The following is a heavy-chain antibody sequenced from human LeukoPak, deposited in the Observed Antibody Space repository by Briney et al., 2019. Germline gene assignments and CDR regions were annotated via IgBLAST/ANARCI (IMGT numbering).Heavy chain of an antibody. D-gene: IGHD4-17*01. Sequence: SETLSLTCAVYGGSFSGYYWSWIRQPPGKGLEWIGYIYYSGSTNYNPSLKSRVTISVDTSKNQFSLKLSSVTAADTAVYYCARGFHYGRFDYWGQGTLVTVSS. CDR3: ARGFHYGRFDY. CDR1: GGSFSGYY. CDR2: IYYSGST. V-gene: IGHV4-59*01. J-gene: IGHJ4*02.